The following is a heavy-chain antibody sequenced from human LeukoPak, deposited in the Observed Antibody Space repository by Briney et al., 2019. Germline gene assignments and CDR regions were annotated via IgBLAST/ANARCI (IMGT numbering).Heavy chain of an antibody. D-gene: IGHD3-10*01. CDR2: ISYDGSNK. CDR3: ARIFGFGENGMDV. V-gene: IGHV3-30*03. CDR1: GFTFSSYG. J-gene: IGHJ6*02. Sequence: ESGGSLRLSCAASGFTFSSYGMHWVRQAPGKGLEWVAVISYDGSNKYYADSVKGRFTISRDNSKNTLYLQMNSLRAEDTAVYYCARIFGFGENGMDVWGQGTTVTVSS.